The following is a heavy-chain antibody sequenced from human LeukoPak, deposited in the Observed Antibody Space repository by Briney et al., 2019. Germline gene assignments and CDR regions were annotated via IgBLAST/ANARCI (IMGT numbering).Heavy chain of an antibody. J-gene: IGHJ4*02. CDR3: ARQGGWGGAASLFQY. CDR2: ISKSGNT. Sequence: SETLSLTCTVSGASVSSDFWSWIRQPPGRGLEWIGFISKSGNTNHNPSLKSRVTMSVDTSKNQFSLKLTSVTAADTAIFYCARQGGWGGAASLFQYWGQGTLVTVSS. D-gene: IGHD1-26*01. CDR1: GASVSSDF. V-gene: IGHV4-59*08.